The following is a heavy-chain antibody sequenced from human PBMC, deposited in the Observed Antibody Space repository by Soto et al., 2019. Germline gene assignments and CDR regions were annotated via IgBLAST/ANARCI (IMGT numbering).Heavy chain of an antibody. CDR2: ISYDGSNK. D-gene: IGHD4-17*01. Sequence: QVQLVESGGGVVQPGRSLRLSCAASGFTFSSYGMHWVRQAPGKGLEWVAVISYDGSNKYYADSVKGRFTISRDNSKNTLDLQMNSLRAEDTAVYYCAKDLMDYGDYGSFDYWGQGTLVTVSS. CDR1: GFTFSSYG. J-gene: IGHJ4*02. CDR3: AKDLMDYGDYGSFDY. V-gene: IGHV3-30*18.